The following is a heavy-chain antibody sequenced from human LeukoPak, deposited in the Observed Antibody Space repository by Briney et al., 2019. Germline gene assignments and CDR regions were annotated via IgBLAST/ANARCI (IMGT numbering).Heavy chain of an antibody. V-gene: IGHV1-18*01. Sequence: GASVKVSCKASGYTFTSYGISWVRQAPGQGLEWMGWISAYDGNTNYAQKLQGRVTMTTDTSTSTAYMELRSLRSDDTAVYYCARGSQIGDIVVVVGHYYYGMDVWGQGTTVTVSS. CDR3: ARGSQIGDIVVVVGHYYYGMDV. CDR2: ISAYDGNT. CDR1: GYTFTSYG. J-gene: IGHJ6*02. D-gene: IGHD2-15*01.